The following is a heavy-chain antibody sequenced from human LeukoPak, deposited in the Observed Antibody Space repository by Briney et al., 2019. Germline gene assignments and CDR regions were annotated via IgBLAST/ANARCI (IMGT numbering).Heavy chain of an antibody. V-gene: IGHV1-8*01. Sequence: ASVKVSCKASGYTFTSYDINWVRQATGQGLEWMGWMNPNSGNTGYAQKFQGRVTMTRNTSISTAYMELSSLRSEDTAVYYCARETPIYYGAPHAFDIWGQGTTVTVSS. D-gene: IGHD3-10*01. CDR1: GYTFTSYD. J-gene: IGHJ3*02. CDR3: ARETPIYYGAPHAFDI. CDR2: MNPNSGNT.